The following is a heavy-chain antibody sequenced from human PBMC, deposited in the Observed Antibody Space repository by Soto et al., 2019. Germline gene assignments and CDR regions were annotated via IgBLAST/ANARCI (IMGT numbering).Heavy chain of an antibody. CDR1: GYTFTSYG. Sequence: QVHLVQSGAEVKKPGASVKVSCKGSGYTFTSYGITWVRQAPGQGLEWMGWISAHNGNTDYAQRLQGRVTVTRDTSPSTACMELRSLRSDDTAVYYCARGRYGDYWGQGALVTVSS. D-gene: IGHD1-1*01. CDR2: ISAHNGNT. V-gene: IGHV1-18*01. J-gene: IGHJ4*02. CDR3: ARGRYGDY.